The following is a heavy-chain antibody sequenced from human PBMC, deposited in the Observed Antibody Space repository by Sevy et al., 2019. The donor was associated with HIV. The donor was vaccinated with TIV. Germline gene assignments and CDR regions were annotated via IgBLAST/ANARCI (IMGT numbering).Heavy chain of an antibody. CDR1: GFTFSSYS. CDR2: ISSSSSTI. CDR3: ARGRCSTSCYAFDY. D-gene: IGHD2-2*01. Sequence: GSLRLSCAASGFTFSSYSMNWVRQAPGKGLEWVSYISSSSSTIYYADSVKGLFTISRDNAKNSLYLQMNSLRAEDTAVYYCARGRCSTSCYAFDYWGQGTLVTVSS. V-gene: IGHV3-48*01. J-gene: IGHJ4*02.